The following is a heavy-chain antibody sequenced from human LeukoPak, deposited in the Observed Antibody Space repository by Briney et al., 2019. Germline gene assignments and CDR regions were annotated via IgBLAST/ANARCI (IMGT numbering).Heavy chain of an antibody. CDR1: GGSICGYI. Sequence: SETLSLTCAVYGGSICGYIWRWLPPPPGGGLEGVGESNDSGSTNYTTSLKSRVTISLDTSKNQFSLRLMSVNDADTAVYYCARGKDDYDCWSGYPHWGQGTLVTVSS. D-gene: IGHD3-3*01. CDR3: ARGKDDYDCWSGYPH. J-gene: IGHJ4*02. V-gene: IGHV4-34*01. CDR2: SNDSGST.